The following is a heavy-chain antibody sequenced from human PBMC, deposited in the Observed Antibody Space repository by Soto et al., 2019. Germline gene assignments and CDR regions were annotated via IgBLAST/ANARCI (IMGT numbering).Heavy chain of an antibody. V-gene: IGHV1-18*01. Sequence: SVKVSYKASGYTFTSEGITWVRQAPGQGLEWMGWISAYNGNTNYAQKLQGRVTMTTDTSTSTAYMELSSLTSDDTAVYYCTASSWTGAGLDFWGQGTQVTVSS. J-gene: IGHJ4*01. CDR1: GYTFTSEG. CDR2: ISAYNGNT. D-gene: IGHD6-13*01. CDR3: TASSWTGAGLDF.